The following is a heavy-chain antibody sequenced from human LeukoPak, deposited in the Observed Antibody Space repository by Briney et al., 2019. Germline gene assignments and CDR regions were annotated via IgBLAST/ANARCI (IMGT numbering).Heavy chain of an antibody. Sequence: PSETLSLTCAVYGGSFSGYYWSWIRQPPGKGLEWIGEINHSGSTNYNPSLKSRVTKSVDTSKNQFSLKLSSVTAADTAVYYCARDLVVVVAATWYFDLWGRGTLVTVSS. CDR3: ARDLVVVVAATWYFDL. CDR1: GGSFSGYY. CDR2: INHSGST. J-gene: IGHJ2*01. D-gene: IGHD2-15*01. V-gene: IGHV4-34*01.